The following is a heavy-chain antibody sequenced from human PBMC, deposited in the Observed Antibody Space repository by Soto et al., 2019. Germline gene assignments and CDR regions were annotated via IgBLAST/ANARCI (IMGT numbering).Heavy chain of an antibody. D-gene: IGHD2-21*02. V-gene: IGHV3-23*01. CDR1: GFTFSSYGMTFSSYA. J-gene: IGHJ6*02. CDR2: ISGIGGST. CDR3: AKDALPSPPTEAYYCYYGMDV. Sequence: GGSLRLSCAASGFTFSSYGMTFSSYAMSWFRQSPGKGLEWVSTISGIGGSTYYAESVKGRLTISRDNSKNTLYLQMNSLRAEDKAVYYCAKDALPSPPTEAYYCYYGMDVWGQGTT.